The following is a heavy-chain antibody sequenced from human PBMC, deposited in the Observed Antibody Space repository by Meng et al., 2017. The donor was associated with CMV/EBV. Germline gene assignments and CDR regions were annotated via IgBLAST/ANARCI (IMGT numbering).Heavy chain of an antibody. J-gene: IGHJ4*02. CDR2: IRYDRITK. V-gene: IGHV3-30*02. CDR1: GGSFSGYY. D-gene: IGHD3-22*01. Sequence: QVQLQHCGAGLLNPSETLSLTCAVYGGSFSGYYWSWIRQPPGKGLQWVSFIRYDRITKYYTDSVKGRFTISRDNSKNTLYLEMNNLRPEDTALYFCATLPSTDYDVNDYWGQGTLVTVSS. CDR3: ATLPSTDYDVNDY.